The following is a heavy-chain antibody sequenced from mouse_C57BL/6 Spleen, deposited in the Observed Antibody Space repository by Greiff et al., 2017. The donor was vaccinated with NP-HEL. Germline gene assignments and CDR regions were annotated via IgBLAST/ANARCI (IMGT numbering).Heavy chain of an antibody. CDR2: ISSGSSTI. Sequence: QXVESGGGLVKPGGSLKLSCAASGFTFSDYGMHWVRQAPEKGLEWVAYISSGSSTIYYADTVKGRFTISRDNAKNTLFLQMTSLRSEDTAMYYCARRFTTVVATEAMDYWGQGTSVTVSS. V-gene: IGHV5-17*01. D-gene: IGHD1-1*01. CDR1: GFTFSDYG. J-gene: IGHJ4*01. CDR3: ARRFTTVVATEAMDY.